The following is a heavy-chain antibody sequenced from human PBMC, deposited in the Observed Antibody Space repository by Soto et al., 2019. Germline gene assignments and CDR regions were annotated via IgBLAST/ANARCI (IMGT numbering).Heavy chain of an antibody. CDR3: ARPAAAAGYFDF. V-gene: IGHV4-39*01. D-gene: IGHD6-13*01. CDR2: IYYSGST. CDR1: GGSISSSSYY. J-gene: IGHJ4*02. Sequence: SETLSLTCTVSGGSISSSSYYWGWIRQPPGKGLEWIGSIYYSGSTYYNPSLKSRVTISVDTSKNQFSLKLSSVTAADTAVYYCARPAAAAGYFDFWGQGTLVTVSS.